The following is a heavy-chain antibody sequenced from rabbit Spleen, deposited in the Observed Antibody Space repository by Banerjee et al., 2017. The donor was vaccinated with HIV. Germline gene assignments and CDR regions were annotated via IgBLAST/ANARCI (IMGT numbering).Heavy chain of an antibody. J-gene: IGHJ6*01. Sequence: QEQLVESGGGLVQPEGSLTLTCTASGFSFSSYYYMCWVRQAPGKGLEWIGCIYTGSRGSTYYASWAKGRFTISKTSSTTVTLQMTRLTAADTATYFCARDTSSSFSSYGMDLWGQGTLVTVS. D-gene: IGHD1-1*01. V-gene: IGHV1S45*01. CDR2: IYTGSRGST. CDR3: ARDTSSSFSSYGMDL. CDR1: GFSFSSYYY.